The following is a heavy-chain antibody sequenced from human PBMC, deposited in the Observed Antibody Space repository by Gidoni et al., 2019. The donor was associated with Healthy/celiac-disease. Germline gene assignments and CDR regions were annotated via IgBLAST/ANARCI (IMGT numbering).Heavy chain of an antibody. Sequence: QLQLQESGPGLVKPSETLYLNCSVSGGTISRSSYYWGWVRQTPGNGLAWIGSIYYSGSTYYNPSLKSRVTISVDTSKNQFSLKLSSVTAADTAVYYCARRSRDYYGMDVWGQGTTVTVSS. J-gene: IGHJ6*02. CDR3: ARRSRDYYGMDV. V-gene: IGHV4-39*01. CDR1: GGTISRSSYY. CDR2: IYYSGST.